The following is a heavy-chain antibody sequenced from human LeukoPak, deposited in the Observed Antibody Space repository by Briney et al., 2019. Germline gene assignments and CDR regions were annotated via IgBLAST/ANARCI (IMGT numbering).Heavy chain of an antibody. Sequence: SETLSLTCAVYGGSFSGYYWSWIRQPPAKGLEWIGEITPTGSTNYNPSLRSRVTISVDTSKNQFSLRLSSVTAADTAVYYCARGNPGYTSSWYVYWGQGTLVTVSS. J-gene: IGHJ4*02. D-gene: IGHD6-13*01. CDR3: ARGNPGYTSSWYVY. V-gene: IGHV4-34*01. CDR2: ITPTGST. CDR1: GGSFSGYY.